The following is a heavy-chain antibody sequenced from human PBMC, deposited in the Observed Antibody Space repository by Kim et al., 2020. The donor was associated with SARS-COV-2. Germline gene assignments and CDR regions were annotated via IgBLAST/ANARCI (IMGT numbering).Heavy chain of an antibody. V-gene: IGHV3-53*01. CDR1: GFTVSSNY. CDR3: ARVGSWGDSWSGYSYY. Sequence: GGSLRLSCAASGFTVSSNYMSWVRQAPGKGLEWVSVIYSGGSTYYADSVKGRFTISRDNSKNTLYLQMNSLRAEDTAVYYCARVGSWGDSWSGYSYYWGQGALVTVSS. J-gene: IGHJ4*02. CDR2: IYSGGST. D-gene: IGHD3-3*01.